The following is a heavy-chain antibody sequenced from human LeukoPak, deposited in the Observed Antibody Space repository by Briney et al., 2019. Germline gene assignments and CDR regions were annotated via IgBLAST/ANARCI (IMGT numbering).Heavy chain of an antibody. D-gene: IGHD3-10*01. V-gene: IGHV4-31*03. J-gene: IGHJ5*02. CDR1: GGSISSGGYY. Sequence: SGPGLVKPSQTLSLTCTVSGGSISSGGYYWSWIRQHPGKGLEWIGYIYYSGSTYYNPSLKSRITISVDTSKNQFSLKLSSVTAADTAVYYCARVSYYYGSGRVGFDPWGQGTLVTVSS. CDR2: IYYSGST. CDR3: ARVSYYYGSGRVGFDP.